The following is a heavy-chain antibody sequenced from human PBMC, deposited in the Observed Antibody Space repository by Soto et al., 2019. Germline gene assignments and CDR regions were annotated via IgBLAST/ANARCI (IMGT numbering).Heavy chain of an antibody. CDR2: IYHSGST. J-gene: IGHJ4*02. V-gene: IGHV4-30-2*01. Sequence: QLQLQESGSGLVKPSQTLSLTCAVSGGSISSGGYSWSWIRQPPGKGLEWIGYIYHSGSTYYNPSLKSRVTISVDRSKNRFSLKLSSVTAADTAVYYCAREGYSGYDSPGYFDYWGQGTLVTVSS. CDR1: GGSISSGGYS. D-gene: IGHD5-12*01. CDR3: AREGYSGYDSPGYFDY.